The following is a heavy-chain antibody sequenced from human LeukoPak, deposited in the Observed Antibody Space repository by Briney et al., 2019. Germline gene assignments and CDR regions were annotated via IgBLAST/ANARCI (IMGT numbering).Heavy chain of an antibody. CDR1: GFTFDDYA. D-gene: IGHD5-24*01. CDR2: ISWNSGSI. Sequence: HAGRSLRLSCAASGFTFDDYAMHWVRQAPGKGLEWVSGISWNSGSIGYADSVKGRFTISRDNAKNSLYLQMNSLRAEDTALYYCAKDTGRDGYNGWGQGTLVTVSS. J-gene: IGHJ4*02. CDR3: AKDTGRDGYNG. V-gene: IGHV3-9*01.